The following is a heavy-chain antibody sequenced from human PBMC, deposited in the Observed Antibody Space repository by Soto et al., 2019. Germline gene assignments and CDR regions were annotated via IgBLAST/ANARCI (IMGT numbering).Heavy chain of an antibody. V-gene: IGHV4-34*01. CDR3: ARGGGTKYFDP. J-gene: IGHJ5*02. Sequence: QVQLQQWGAGLLKPSETLSLTCAVYGGSFNNSFWSWIRQPPGKGLEWIGEITHWGSTNYNPSLKSRLTISIDMSKNQFSLNLSSVTAADTAVYYCARGGGTKYFDPWGQGTLVTVSS. CDR1: GGSFNNSF. D-gene: IGHD2-2*01. CDR2: ITHWGST.